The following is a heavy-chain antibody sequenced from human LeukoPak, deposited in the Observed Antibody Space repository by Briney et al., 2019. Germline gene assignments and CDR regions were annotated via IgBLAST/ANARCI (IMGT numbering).Heavy chain of an antibody. J-gene: IGHJ5*02. CDR2: IIPMFGTP. D-gene: IGHD1-7*01. CDR3: ATDLNWNYGWFDP. CDR1: GGTFSSYA. V-gene: IGHV1-69*05. Sequence: VASVKVSCXASGGTFSSYAINWMRQAPGQGLEWMGGIIPMFGTPNYAQKFQGRVTISTDESTSTAYMELSSLTSEDTAIYYCATDLNWNYGWFDPWGQGTLVTVSS.